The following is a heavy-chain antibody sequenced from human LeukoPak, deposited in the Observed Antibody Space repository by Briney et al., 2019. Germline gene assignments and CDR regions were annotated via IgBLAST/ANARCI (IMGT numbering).Heavy chain of an antibody. CDR3: ARGGYDSSGYYWAIDY. V-gene: IGHV1-69*13. Sequence: GASVKVSCKASGGTFSSYAISWVRQAPGQGLEWMGGIIPIFGTANYAQKFQGRVTITADESTSTAYMELSSLRSEDTAVYYCARGGYDSSGYYWAIDYWGQGTLVTVSS. D-gene: IGHD3-22*01. CDR1: GGTFSSYA. CDR2: IIPIFGTA. J-gene: IGHJ4*02.